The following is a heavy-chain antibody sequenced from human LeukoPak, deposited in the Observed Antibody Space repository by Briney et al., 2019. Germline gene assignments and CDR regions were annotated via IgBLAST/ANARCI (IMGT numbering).Heavy chain of an antibody. CDR2: IKEDGSEK. CDR1: GFTFSTYW. CDR3: ARDSSGYQ. Sequence: GGSLRLSCAASGFTFSTYWMSWVRQAPGKGLEWVANIKEDGSEKYYGDSVKGRFTISRNNAKNSLYLEMNSLRVEDTAVYYCARDSSGYQWGQGTLVTVSS. V-gene: IGHV3-7*01. J-gene: IGHJ4*02. D-gene: IGHD3-22*01.